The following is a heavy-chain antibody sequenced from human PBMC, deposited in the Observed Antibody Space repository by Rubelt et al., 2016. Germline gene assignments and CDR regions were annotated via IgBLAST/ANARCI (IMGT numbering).Heavy chain of an antibody. CDR2: INTNTGNP. J-gene: IGHJ5*02. V-gene: IGHV7-4-1*02. Sequence: AMNWVRQAPGQGLEWMGWINTNTGNPTYAQGFTGRFVFSLDTSVSTAYLQISSLKAEDTAVYYCARDRVRNWFDPWGQGTLVTVSS. CDR1: A. CDR3: ARDRVRNWFDP. D-gene: IGHD1-1*01.